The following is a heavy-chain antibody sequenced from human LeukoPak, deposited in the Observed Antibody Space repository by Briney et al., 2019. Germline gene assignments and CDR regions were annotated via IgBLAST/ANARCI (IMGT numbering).Heavy chain of an antibody. CDR3: ARVDAAYCGGDCYSGYYYYYYMDV. Sequence: GASVKVPCKASGGTFSSYAISWVRQAPGQGLEWMGGIIPIFGTANYAQKFQGRVTITADKSTSTAYMELSSLRSEDTAVYYCARVDAAYCGGDCYSGYYYYYYMDVWGKGTTVTISS. D-gene: IGHD2-21*02. CDR1: GGTFSSYA. CDR2: IIPIFGTA. V-gene: IGHV1-69*06. J-gene: IGHJ6*03.